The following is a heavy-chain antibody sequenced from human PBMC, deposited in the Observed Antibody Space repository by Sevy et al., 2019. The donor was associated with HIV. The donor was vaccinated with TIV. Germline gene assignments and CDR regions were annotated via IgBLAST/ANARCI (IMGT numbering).Heavy chain of an antibody. J-gene: IGHJ6*02. CDR1: GGTFSSYA. CDR3: ASQIAAAGNYYYYYGMDV. D-gene: IGHD6-13*01. Sequence: ASVKVSCKASGGTFSSYAISWVRQAPGQGLEWMGGIIPIFGTANYAQKFQGRVTITADESTSTAYMELSSLRSEDKAVYYCASQIAAAGNYYYYYGMDVWGQGTTVTVSS. CDR2: IIPIFGTA. V-gene: IGHV1-69*13.